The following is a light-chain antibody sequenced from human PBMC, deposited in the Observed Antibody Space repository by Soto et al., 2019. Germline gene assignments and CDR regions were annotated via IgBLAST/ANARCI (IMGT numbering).Light chain of an antibody. CDR1: QGFDTW. CDR2: DTS. V-gene: IGKV1D-12*01. J-gene: IGKJ3*01. Sequence: DIQMTQSPSSVSASVGDRVTITCRASQGFDTWVAWFQQRPGEAPRLLVYDTSSLQSGIPSRFSGSRSGTLYTRTISSLQPEDFATYHSQQAISLPLTFGPGTKVDLK. CDR3: QQAISLPLT.